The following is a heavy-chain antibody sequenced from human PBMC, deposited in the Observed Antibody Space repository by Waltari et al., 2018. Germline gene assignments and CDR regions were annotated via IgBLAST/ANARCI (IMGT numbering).Heavy chain of an antibody. CDR2: IWHDGSNK. CDR1: GFIFSDFG. CDR3: ARDDILTGYTIDY. J-gene: IGHJ4*02. D-gene: IGHD3-9*01. Sequence: QVQLVESGGGVVQPGGSLRLSCAASGFIFSDFGMHWVRKAPGKGLEWVAVIWHDGSNKYYVDSVKGRFTISRDDSRNTLYLQMNSLRAEDTAMYYCARDDILTGYTIDYWGQGTLVSVSS. V-gene: IGHV3-33*01.